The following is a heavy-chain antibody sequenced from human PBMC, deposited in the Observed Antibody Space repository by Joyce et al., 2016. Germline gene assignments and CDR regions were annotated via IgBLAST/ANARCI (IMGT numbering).Heavy chain of an antibody. V-gene: IGHV7-4-1*02. CDR1: GYTFPNFI. J-gene: IGHJ4*02. Sequence: QVQLVQSGSELKKPGASVKVSCKASGYTFPNFIINWVRQAPGQGLEWMGWMDTNTGNPTYAQGFTGRFVFSLDTSVRTAYLQISSLKAEDTAIYYCTREFRSSLYSWGQGTLVTVSS. CDR3: TREFRSSLYS. CDR2: MDTNTGNP. D-gene: IGHD6-13*01.